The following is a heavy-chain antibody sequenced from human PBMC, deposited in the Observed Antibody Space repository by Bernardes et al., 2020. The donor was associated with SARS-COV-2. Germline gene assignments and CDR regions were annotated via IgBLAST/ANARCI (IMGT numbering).Heavy chain of an antibody. CDR3: ARGLTTLDIVVVVAFGSYGFDP. V-gene: IGHV4-34*01. Sequence: SETLSLTCAVYGLSFSGYYLSWIRQPPGKGLEWIGEINHSGSTNYNPSLKSRVTISVDTSKNQFSLKLSSMTAADTAVYYCARGLTTLDIVVVVAFGSYGFDPWGQGTLVTVSS. D-gene: IGHD2-15*01. J-gene: IGHJ5*02. CDR2: INHSGST. CDR1: GLSFSGYY.